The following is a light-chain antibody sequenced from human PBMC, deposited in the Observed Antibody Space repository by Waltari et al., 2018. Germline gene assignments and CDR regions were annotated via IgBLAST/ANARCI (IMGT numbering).Light chain of an antibody. Sequence: QSALTQPPSASGSPGQSVTTSCTGSSSDVGGYNYVSWYQQHPGKAPKLMISEVSERPSGVPDRFSGSKSGNTASLTVSGLQAEDEADYYCSSYAGTNNLVFGGGTKLTVL. V-gene: IGLV2-8*01. CDR2: EVS. J-gene: IGLJ2*01. CDR3: SSYAGTNNLV. CDR1: SSDVGGYNY.